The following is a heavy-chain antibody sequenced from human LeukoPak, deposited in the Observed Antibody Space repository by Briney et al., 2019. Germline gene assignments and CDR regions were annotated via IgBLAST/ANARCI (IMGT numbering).Heavy chain of an antibody. J-gene: IGHJ4*02. D-gene: IGHD5-24*01. CDR2: IGSSSSTI. CDR1: GFTFASYA. Sequence: GGSLRLSCAASGFTFASYALSWVRQAPGKGLEWVSSIGSSSSTIYYADSVKGRFAISRDNSKNTVYLQMNSLRAEDTAVYYCARDDSLLQFGCWGQGTLVTVSS. V-gene: IGHV3-23*01. CDR3: ARDDSLLQFGC.